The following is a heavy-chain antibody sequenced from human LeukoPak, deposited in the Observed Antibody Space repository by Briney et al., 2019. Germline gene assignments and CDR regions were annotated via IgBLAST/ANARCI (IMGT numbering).Heavy chain of an antibody. V-gene: IGHV3-20*04. D-gene: IGHD3-10*01. CDR2: INWHGDRT. Sequence: GGPLRLSCAASGFTFEDYGMSWVRQAPGKGLEWVSVINWHGDRTGYADSVKGRFTISRDNAKNSLYLQMNSLRAEDTALYYCARSGYYGSGSYSDYWGQGTLVTVSS. CDR3: ARSGYYGSGSYSDY. CDR1: GFTFEDYG. J-gene: IGHJ4*02.